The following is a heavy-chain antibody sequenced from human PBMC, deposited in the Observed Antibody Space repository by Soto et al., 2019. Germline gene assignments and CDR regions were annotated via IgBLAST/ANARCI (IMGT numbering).Heavy chain of an antibody. D-gene: IGHD2-2*01. J-gene: IGHJ5*02. V-gene: IGHV4-34*01. CDR1: GGSFSGYY. CDR3: ATRVAVVPAAMPTAANWFDP. Sequence: SETLSLTCAVYGGSFSGYYWSWIRQPPGKGLEWIGEINHSGSTNYNPSLKSRVTISVDTSKNQFSLKLSSVTAADTAVYYCATRVAVVPAAMPTAANWFDPWGQGTLVTVSS. CDR2: INHSGST.